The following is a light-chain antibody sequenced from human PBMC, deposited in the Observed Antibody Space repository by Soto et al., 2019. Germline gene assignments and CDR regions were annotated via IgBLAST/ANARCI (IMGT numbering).Light chain of an antibody. J-gene: IGLJ1*01. Sequence: QSVLTQSASVSGSPGQSITISCTGTSSDVGSYNLVSWYQQHPGKAPKLMIFEGSKRPSGLSNRFSGSKSGNTTSLTISGLQAEDEADYYCCSYASSSTPFVFGTGTKVTVL. V-gene: IGLV2-23*01. CDR3: CSYASSSTPFV. CDR2: EGS. CDR1: SSDVGSYNL.